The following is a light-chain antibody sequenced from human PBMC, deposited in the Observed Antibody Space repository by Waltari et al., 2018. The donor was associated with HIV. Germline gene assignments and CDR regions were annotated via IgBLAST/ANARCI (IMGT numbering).Light chain of an antibody. CDR1: QNINRY. CDR2: STV. J-gene: IGKJ2*01. V-gene: IGKV1-39*01. Sequence: DIQMTQSPSSLSASVGDRVTITCRESQNINRYLNWYQQKPGKAPKLLIYSTVSLQSAVPSRFSGSGSGTDFTLTISSLQPEDFATYYCQQSYSTPPSTFGQGTKLEIK. CDR3: QQSYSTPPST.